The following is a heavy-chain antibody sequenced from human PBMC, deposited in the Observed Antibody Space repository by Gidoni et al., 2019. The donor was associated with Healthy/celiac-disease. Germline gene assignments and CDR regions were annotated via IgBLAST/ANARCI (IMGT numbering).Heavy chain of an antibody. J-gene: IGHJ5*02. CDR3: ARDLGGSGGSLDP. V-gene: IGHV3-66*01. D-gene: IGHD2-15*01. Sequence: EVQLVECGGGWVQPVGSLRHSWAASGFTVRSNYMSWVRQAPGKGLEWVSVIYSGGSTYYADSVKGRFTISRDNSKNTLYLQMNSLRAEDTAVYYCARDLGGSGGSLDPWGQGTLVTVSS. CDR2: IYSGGST. CDR1: GFTVRSNY.